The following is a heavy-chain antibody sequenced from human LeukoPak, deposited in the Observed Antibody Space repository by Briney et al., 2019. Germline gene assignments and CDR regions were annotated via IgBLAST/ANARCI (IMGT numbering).Heavy chain of an antibody. CDR1: GFTFSSYA. CDR3: VSFRYSSGWTY. CDR2: ISSNGGST. V-gene: IGHV3-64*01. Sequence: PGGSLRLSCAASGFTFSSYAMHWVRQAPGKGLEYVSAISSNGGSTYYANSVKGRFTISRDNSKNTLYLQVGSLRAEDMAVYYCVSFRYSSGWTYWGQGTLVTVSS. D-gene: IGHD6-19*01. J-gene: IGHJ4*02.